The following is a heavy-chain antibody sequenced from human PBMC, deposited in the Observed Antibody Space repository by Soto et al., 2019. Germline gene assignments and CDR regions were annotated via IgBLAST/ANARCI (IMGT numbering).Heavy chain of an antibody. CDR1: GGSFSGYY. Sequence: QVQLQQWGAGLLKPSETLSLTCAVYGGSFSGYYWSWIRQPPGKGLEWIGEINHSGSTNYNPSLRSRVTISVDTSKNQFPLKLSSVTAADTAVYYCARVGSDYGDYLHYWGQGTLVTVSS. V-gene: IGHV4-34*01. CDR3: ARVGSDYGDYLHY. J-gene: IGHJ4*02. D-gene: IGHD4-17*01. CDR2: INHSGST.